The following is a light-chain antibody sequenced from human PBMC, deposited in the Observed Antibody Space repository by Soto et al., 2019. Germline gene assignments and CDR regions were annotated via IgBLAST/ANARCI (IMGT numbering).Light chain of an antibody. V-gene: IGKV1-39*01. J-gene: IGKJ4*01. Sequence: DIQMTQSPSSLSASVGDRVTITCRASQSISSYLNWYQQKPGRAPKLLIYGASSLQSGVPSRFNGRGSETDFTLTISSLQPEDFATYYCQQSFSTPPLTCGGGTKVEIK. CDR3: QQSFSTPPLT. CDR2: GAS. CDR1: QSISSY.